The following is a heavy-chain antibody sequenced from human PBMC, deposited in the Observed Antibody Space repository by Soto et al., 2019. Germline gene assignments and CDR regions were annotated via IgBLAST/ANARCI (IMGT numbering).Heavy chain of an antibody. D-gene: IGHD3-16*02. CDR1: GVSISSYF. Sequence: SETLSLTCSVSGVSISSYFWSWIRQPPGRGLEWIGYTYHRGSTNYSPSLKSRVAISLDTSENRFSLKVSSVTAADTAVYYCARIGGYHGPLDYWGQGTPVTVSS. CDR2: TYHRGST. CDR3: ARIGGYHGPLDY. V-gene: IGHV4-59*01. J-gene: IGHJ4*02.